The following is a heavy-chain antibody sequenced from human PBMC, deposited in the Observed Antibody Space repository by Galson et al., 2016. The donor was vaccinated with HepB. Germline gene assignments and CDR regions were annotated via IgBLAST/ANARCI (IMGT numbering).Heavy chain of an antibody. CDR2: VSSYSGHT. V-gene: IGHV1-18*01. CDR1: GYSFTNYH. Sequence: SVKVSCKASGYSFTNYHISWVRQAPGQGLEWMGWVSSYSGHTTYAQNFLGRVTMTTDTSTNTAYMELRSLRSGDTALYYCARAPPDVQDYWGQGTLVTVSS. J-gene: IGHJ4*02. CDR3: ARAPPDVQDY.